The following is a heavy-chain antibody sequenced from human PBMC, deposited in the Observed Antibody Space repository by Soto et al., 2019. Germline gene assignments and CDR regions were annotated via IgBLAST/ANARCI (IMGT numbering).Heavy chain of an antibody. CDR3: ANSPSAYCGGDCYGGFDY. CDR2: ISYDGSNK. CDR1: GFTFSSYG. V-gene: IGHV3-30*18. D-gene: IGHD2-21*02. J-gene: IGHJ4*02. Sequence: QVQLVESGGGVVQPGRSLRLSCAASGFTFSSYGMHWVRQAPGKGLEWVAVISYDGSNKYYADSVKGRFTISRDNSKNTLYLQMNSLRAEDTAVYYCANSPSAYCGGDCYGGFDYWGQGTLVTVSS.